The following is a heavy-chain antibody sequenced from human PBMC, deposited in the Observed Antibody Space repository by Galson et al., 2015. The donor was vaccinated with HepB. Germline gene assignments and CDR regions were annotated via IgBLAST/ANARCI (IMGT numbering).Heavy chain of an antibody. J-gene: IGHJ6*02. Sequence: SLRLSCAASGFTFSSYWMHWVRHAPGQGLVWVSRIMSDGSTTSYADSVKGRFTISRDNAKNTLYLQMNSLRAEDTAVYYCARVGVGPVYYYGMDIWGQGTTVTVSS. CDR1: GFTFSSYW. V-gene: IGHV3-74*01. CDR3: ARVGVGPVYYYGMDI. D-gene: IGHD2-8*01. CDR2: IMSDGSTT.